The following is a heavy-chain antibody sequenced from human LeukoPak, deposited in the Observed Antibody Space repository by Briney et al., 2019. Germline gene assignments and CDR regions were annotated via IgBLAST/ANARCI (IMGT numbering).Heavy chain of an antibody. CDR1: GFPFSRYA. CDR3: AKQVSCDTTTCYSGMPPDY. V-gene: IGHV3-23*01. D-gene: IGHD2/OR15-2a*01. Sequence: GGSLRLSCAASGFPFSRYAMSWVRQTPERGLEWVSVISGSDGSRYYADSVKGRFTISRDDSRNTVYLQMNNLRAEDTAVYYCAKQVSCDTTTCYSGMPPDYWGQGTLVTVSS. J-gene: IGHJ4*02. CDR2: ISGSDGSR.